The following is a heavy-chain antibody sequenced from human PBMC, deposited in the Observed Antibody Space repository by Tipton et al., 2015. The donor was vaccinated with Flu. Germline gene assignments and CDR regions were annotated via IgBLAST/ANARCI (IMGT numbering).Heavy chain of an antibody. CDR3: ARDSGYCSSTNCLTDFDF. V-gene: IGHV1-2*02. D-gene: IGHD2-2*01. CDR1: GYSFTDYY. J-gene: IGHJ4*02. Sequence: QLVQSGAEVKKPGASVKVSCKASGYSFTDYYMHWVRQAPGQGLEWMGWINPKDGATHYTQRFQGRVTLTRDTSISTVYMELSRVESDDTAVFYCARDSGYCSSTNCLTDFDFWGQGTLVTVSS. CDR2: INPKDGAT.